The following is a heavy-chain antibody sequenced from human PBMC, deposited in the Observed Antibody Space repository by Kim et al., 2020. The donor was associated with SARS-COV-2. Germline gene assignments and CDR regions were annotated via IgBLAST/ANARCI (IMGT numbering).Heavy chain of an antibody. J-gene: IGHJ4*02. V-gene: IGHV3-30*07. CDR3: AREHTPSSWAETYFDY. D-gene: IGHD6-13*01. Sequence: SGRGRFTISRDNSKNTLFLQMNSLRAEDTAVYYCAREHTPSSWAETYFDYWGQGTLVTVSS.